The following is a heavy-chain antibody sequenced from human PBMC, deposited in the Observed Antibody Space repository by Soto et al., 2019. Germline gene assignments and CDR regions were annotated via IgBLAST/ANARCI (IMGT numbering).Heavy chain of an antibody. J-gene: IGHJ6*02. V-gene: IGHV3-30-3*01. Sequence: GGSLRLSCAASGFTFSSYAMHWVRQAPGKGLEWVAVISYDGSNKYYADSVKGRFTISRDNSKNTLYLQMNSLRAEDTAVYYCARDLNTMVRGVIRGGYYYYGMDVWGQGTTVTVSS. CDR3: ARDLNTMVRGVIRGGYYYYGMDV. D-gene: IGHD3-10*01. CDR2: ISYDGSNK. CDR1: GFTFSSYA.